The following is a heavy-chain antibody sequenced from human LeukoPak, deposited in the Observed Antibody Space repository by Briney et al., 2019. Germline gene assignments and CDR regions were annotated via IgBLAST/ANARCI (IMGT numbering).Heavy chain of an antibody. V-gene: IGHV3-23*01. CDR2: ISGSGGST. J-gene: IGHJ4*02. CDR1: GLTFSSYG. CDR3: AKASAMIVAVSKHFDY. Sequence: GGSLRLSCAASGLTFSSYGMSWVRQAPGKGLEWVSAISGSGGSTYYADSVKGRFTISRDNSKNTLYLQMNSLRAEDTAVYYCAKASAMIVAVSKHFDYWGQGTLVTVSS. D-gene: IGHD3-22*01.